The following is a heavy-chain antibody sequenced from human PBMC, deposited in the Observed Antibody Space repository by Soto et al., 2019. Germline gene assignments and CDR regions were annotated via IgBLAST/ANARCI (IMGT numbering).Heavy chain of an antibody. CDR1: GGSISSYY. CDR3: ARAGEGRGVITPWDYYYYYMDV. Sequence: PSETLSLTCTVSGGSISSYYWSWIRQPPGMGLEWIGYIYYSGSTNYNPSLKSRVTISVDTSKNQFSLKLSSVTAADTAVYYCARAGEGRGVITPWDYYYYYMDVWGKGTTVTVSS. D-gene: IGHD3-10*01. V-gene: IGHV4-59*01. CDR2: IYYSGST. J-gene: IGHJ6*03.